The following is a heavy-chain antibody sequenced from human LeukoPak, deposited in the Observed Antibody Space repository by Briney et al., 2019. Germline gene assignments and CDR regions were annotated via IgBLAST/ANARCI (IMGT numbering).Heavy chain of an antibody. V-gene: IGHV4-59*11. CDR3: AGAPNPFYFDY. Sequence: SETLSLTCTVSGVSISTHYWTWVRQPPGKGLEWIGYIDNSGTTTYNSSLKSRVTMSVDTSKNQFSLNFYSVTAADTAVYYCAGAPNPFYFDYWGPGSLVTVSS. CDR1: GVSISTHY. J-gene: IGHJ4*02. CDR2: IDNSGTT.